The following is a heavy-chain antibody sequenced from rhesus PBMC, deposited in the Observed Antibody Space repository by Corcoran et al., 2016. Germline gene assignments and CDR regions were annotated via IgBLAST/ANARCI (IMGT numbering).Heavy chain of an antibody. CDR3: ARAYSWNTPPGGYFEF. J-gene: IGHJ1*01. D-gene: IGHD1-20*01. CDR1: GGSISSGYYY. CDR2: ITYSGST. Sequence: QVQLQASGPGLVKPSETLSLTCAVSGGSISSGYYYWSWIRQPPGKGLEWIGYITYSGSTSYNPSLKSRVTLSRYTSKNQFSLTLSSVTAADTAVYYCARAYSWNTPPGGYFEFWGQCTLVTVSS. V-gene: IGHV4-122*02.